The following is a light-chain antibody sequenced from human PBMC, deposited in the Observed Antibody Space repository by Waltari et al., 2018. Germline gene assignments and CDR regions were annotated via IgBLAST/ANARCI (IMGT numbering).Light chain of an antibody. J-gene: IGKJ4*02. CDR2: QAS. CDR3: QQAHTFPLT. Sequence: DTQMTQFPSAVPAFVGDRVTITCRASQAIGIWLAWYQQKPGKAPKLLIYQASTLQSGVPSRFSGSGSGTDFTLTISSLQPEDFATYYCQQAHTFPLTFGGGTKVDIK. V-gene: IGKV1-12*01. CDR1: QAIGIW.